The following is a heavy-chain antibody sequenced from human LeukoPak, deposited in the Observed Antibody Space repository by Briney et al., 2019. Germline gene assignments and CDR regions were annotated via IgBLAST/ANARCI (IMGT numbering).Heavy chain of an antibody. D-gene: IGHD1-14*01. CDR1: GYSISSGFS. CDR2: IYHSGST. Sequence: SETLSLTCTVSGYSISSGFSWGWIRQPPGKGLEWIGSIYHSGSTYYNPSLKSRVTISVDTTKNQFSLKLSSVTAADTAVYYCARNRGIYYYYMDVWGKGTTVTVSS. V-gene: IGHV4-38-2*02. CDR3: ARNRGIYYYYMDV. J-gene: IGHJ6*03.